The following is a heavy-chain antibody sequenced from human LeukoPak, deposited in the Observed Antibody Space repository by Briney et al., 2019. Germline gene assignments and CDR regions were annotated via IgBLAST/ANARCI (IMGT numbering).Heavy chain of an antibody. CDR2: INHSGST. D-gene: IGHD1-26*01. CDR1: GGSFSGYY. V-gene: IGHV4-34*01. J-gene: IGHJ4*02. Sequence: SETLSLTCAVYGGSFSGYYWSWIRQPPGEGLEWIGEINHSGSTNYNPSLKSRVTISVDTSKNQFSLKLSSVTAADTAVYYCARDLLVGALRYWGQGTLVTVSS. CDR3: ARDLLVGALRY.